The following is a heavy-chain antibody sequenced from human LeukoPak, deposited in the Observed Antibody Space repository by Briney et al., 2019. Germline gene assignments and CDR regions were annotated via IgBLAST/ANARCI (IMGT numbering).Heavy chain of an antibody. J-gene: IGHJ4*02. CDR1: GFTFSSYE. V-gene: IGHV3-48*03. Sequence: GGSLRLSCAASGFTFSSYEMNWVRQAPGKGLEWVSYITSGGSTIYYADFVKGRFTISRDNAKNSLYLQMNSLRAEDTALYYCARDRAVCSGGSCYGTPDYWGQGTLVTVSS. D-gene: IGHD2-15*01. CDR2: ITSGGSTI. CDR3: ARDRAVCSGGSCYGTPDY.